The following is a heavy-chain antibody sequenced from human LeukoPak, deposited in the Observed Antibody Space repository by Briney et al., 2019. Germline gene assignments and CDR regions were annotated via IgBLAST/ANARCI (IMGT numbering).Heavy chain of an antibody. Sequence: GRSLRLSCAASGFTFSSYGMHWVRQAPGKGLEWVAVISYDGSNKYYADSVKGRFTISRDNSKNTLYLQMNSLRAEDTAVYYCAKCLWLLLPPFDYWGQGTLVTVSS. V-gene: IGHV3-30*18. J-gene: IGHJ4*02. CDR3: AKCLWLLLPPFDY. D-gene: IGHD3-22*01. CDR2: ISYDGSNK. CDR1: GFTFSSYG.